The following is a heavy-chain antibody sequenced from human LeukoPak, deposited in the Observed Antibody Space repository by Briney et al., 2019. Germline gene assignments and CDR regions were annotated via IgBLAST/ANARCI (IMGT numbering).Heavy chain of an antibody. J-gene: IGHJ5*02. Sequence: GGSLRLSCAASGFTFSSYAMSWVRQAPGKGLEWVSAISGSGGSTYYADSVKGRFTISRDNSKNTLYLQMNSLRAEDTAVYYWARGVYVWNWFDPWGQGTLVTVSS. CDR3: ARGVYVWNWFDP. CDR2: ISGSGGST. D-gene: IGHD2/OR15-2a*01. CDR1: GFTFSSYA. V-gene: IGHV3-23*01.